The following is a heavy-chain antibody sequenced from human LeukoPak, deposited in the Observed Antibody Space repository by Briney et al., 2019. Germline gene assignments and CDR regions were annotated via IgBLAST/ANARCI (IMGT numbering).Heavy chain of an antibody. CDR3: ARGAGRDGYKN. CDR2: ISSSSSYI. D-gene: IGHD5-24*01. V-gene: IGHV3-21*01. J-gene: IGHJ4*02. Sequence: GGSLRLSCAAPGFTFGSYSMNWVRQAPGKGLEWVSSISSSSSYIYYADSVRGRFTISRDNAKNSLYLQMNSLRAEDTAVYYCARGAGRDGYKNWGQGTLVTVSS. CDR1: GFTFGSYS.